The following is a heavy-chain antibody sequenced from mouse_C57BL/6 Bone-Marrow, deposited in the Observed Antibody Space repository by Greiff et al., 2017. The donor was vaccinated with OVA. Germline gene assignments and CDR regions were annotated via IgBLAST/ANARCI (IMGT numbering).Heavy chain of an antibody. Sequence: VKLQESGPGLVAPSQSLSITCTVSGFSLTSYGVHWVRQPPGKGLEWLVVIWSDGSTTYNSALKSRLSISKDNSKSQVFLKMNSLQTDDTAMYYCAREYYGNYGGWFAYWGQGTLVTVSA. D-gene: IGHD2-1*01. V-gene: IGHV2-6*03. CDR3: AREYYGNYGGWFAY. CDR1: GFSLTSYG. J-gene: IGHJ3*01. CDR2: IWSDGST.